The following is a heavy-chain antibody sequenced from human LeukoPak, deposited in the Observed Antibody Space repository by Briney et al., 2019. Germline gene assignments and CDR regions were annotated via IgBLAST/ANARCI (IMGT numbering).Heavy chain of an antibody. CDR3: ARQGPYDFWSGYSTNYYYGMDV. J-gene: IGHJ6*02. Sequence: PSETLSLTCAVYGGSFSGYYWSWIRQPPGKGLEWIGYIYYSGSTNYNPSLKSRVTISVDTSKNQFSLKLSSVTAADTAVYYCARQGPYDFWSGYSTNYYYGMDVWGQGTTVTVSS. CDR1: GGSFSGYY. D-gene: IGHD3-3*01. CDR2: IYYSGST. V-gene: IGHV4-59*08.